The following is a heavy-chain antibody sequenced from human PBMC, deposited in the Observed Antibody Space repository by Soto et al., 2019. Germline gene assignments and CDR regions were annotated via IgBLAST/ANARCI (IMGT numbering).Heavy chain of an antibody. CDR3: ARDRGNCSGGSCYSFLDY. J-gene: IGHJ4*02. CDR1: GGTFSSYA. V-gene: IGHV1-69*01. D-gene: IGHD2-15*01. Sequence: QVQLVQSGAEVKKPGSSVKVSCKASGGTFSSYAISWVRQAPGQGLEWMGGIIPIFGTANYAQKFQGRVTITADESTSTAYMELSSLRSEDTAVYYCARDRGNCSGGSCYSFLDYWGQGTLVTVSS. CDR2: IIPIFGTA.